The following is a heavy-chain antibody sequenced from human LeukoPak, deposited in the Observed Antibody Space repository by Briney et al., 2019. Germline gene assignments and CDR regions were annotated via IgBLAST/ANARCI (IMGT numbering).Heavy chain of an antibody. CDR3: ASAAAYYYYQYMDV. J-gene: IGHJ6*03. D-gene: IGHD6-13*01. CDR2: INWNGDST. Sequence: RGSLRLSCAASGFTFEADGMSWVRQAPGKGLEWVSGINWNGDSTGYADSVKGRFTISRDNAKNALYLQMNSLRAEDTALYYCASAAAYYYYQYMDVWGKGTTVIVSS. CDR1: GFTFEADG. V-gene: IGHV3-20*04.